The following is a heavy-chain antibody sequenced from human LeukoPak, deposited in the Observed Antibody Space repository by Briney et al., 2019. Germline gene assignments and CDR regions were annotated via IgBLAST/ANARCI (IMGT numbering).Heavy chain of an antibody. D-gene: IGHD3-9*01. CDR2: INSDGSST. CDR1: GFIFSNYW. J-gene: IGHJ4*02. CDR3: ARGGTTGFFNAAS. Sequence: GGSLRLSCAASGFIFSNYWMHWVRQAPGKGLVRVSRINSDGSSTKYDDSVEGRFTISRDNAKNTLYLQMNSLRVEDTAVYYCARGGTTGFFNAASWGQGTLVTVSS. V-gene: IGHV3-74*01.